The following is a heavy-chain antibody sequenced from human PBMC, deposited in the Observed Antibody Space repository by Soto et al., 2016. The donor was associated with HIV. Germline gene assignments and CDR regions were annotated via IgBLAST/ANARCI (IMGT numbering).Heavy chain of an antibody. CDR3: VKDNSGWYYFDY. J-gene: IGHJ4*02. V-gene: IGHV3-9*01. CDR2: ISWNSGNI. D-gene: IGHD6-19*01. Sequence: EVQLVESGGGLVQPGRSLRLSCAASGFSFDEYAMHWVRQVPGKGLEWVSGISWNSGNIGYADSVEGRFTSSRDNAKNSLVLQMNSLRPEDTAFYYCVKDNSGWYYFDYWGQGTLVTVSS. CDR1: GFSFDEYA.